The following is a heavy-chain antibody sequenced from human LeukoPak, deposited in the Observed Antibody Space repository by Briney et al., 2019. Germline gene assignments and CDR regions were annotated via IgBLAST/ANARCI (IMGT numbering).Heavy chain of an antibody. J-gene: IGHJ6*02. V-gene: IGHV1-3*01. Sequence: GASVKVSCKASGYTFTSYAMHWVRQAPGQRLEWMGWINAGNGNTKYSQKFQGRVTITRDTSASTAYMELSSLRSEDTAVYYCARDLRRLGELFITYHYYGMDVWGQGTTVTVSS. D-gene: IGHD3-10*01. CDR2: INAGNGNT. CDR3: ARDLRRLGELFITYHYYGMDV. CDR1: GYTFTSYA.